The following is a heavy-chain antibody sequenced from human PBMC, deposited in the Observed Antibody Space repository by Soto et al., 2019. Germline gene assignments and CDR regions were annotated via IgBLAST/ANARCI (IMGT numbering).Heavy chain of an antibody. CDR3: ARGETGTTRGYWYFDL. Sequence: EASVKVSCKASGYTFTNYYMHWVRQAPGQGLEWMGIINPSGGSTSYAQKFQGRVTMTRDTSTSTVYMELSSLRSEDTAVYYCARGETGTTRGYWYFDLWGRGTLVTVSS. CDR1: GYTFTNYY. V-gene: IGHV1-46*01. J-gene: IGHJ2*01. D-gene: IGHD1-7*01. CDR2: INPSGGST.